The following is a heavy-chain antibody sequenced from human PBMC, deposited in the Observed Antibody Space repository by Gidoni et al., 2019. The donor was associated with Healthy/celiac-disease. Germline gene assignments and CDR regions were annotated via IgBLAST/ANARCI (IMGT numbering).Heavy chain of an antibody. CDR2: INAGNGNT. CDR1: GYTFTSYA. D-gene: IGHD3-10*01. Sequence: QVQLVQSGAEVKKPGASVQVSCKASGYTFTSYAMHWVRQAPGQRLEWMGWINAGNGNTKYSQKFQGRVTITRDTSASTAYMELSSLRSEDTAVYYCARRDYGDYGSGSYYNGEVWFDPWGQGTLVTVSS. V-gene: IGHV1-3*01. J-gene: IGHJ5*02. CDR3: ARRDYGDYGSGSYYNGEVWFDP.